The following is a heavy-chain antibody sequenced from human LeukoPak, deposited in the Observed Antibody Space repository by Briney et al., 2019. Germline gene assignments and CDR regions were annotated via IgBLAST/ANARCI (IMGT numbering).Heavy chain of an antibody. CDR1: GGSISSYY. J-gene: IGHJ6*03. V-gene: IGHV4-4*07. CDR3: ARITPSMDV. D-gene: IGHD3-10*01. CDR2: FYSGGSA. Sequence: SETLSLTCTVSGGSISSYYWSWIRQPAGKGLEWIGRFYSGGSADYNPSLKSRVTMSVDTSKNQFSLKLSSVTAADTAVYYCARITPSMDVWGKGTTVTVSS.